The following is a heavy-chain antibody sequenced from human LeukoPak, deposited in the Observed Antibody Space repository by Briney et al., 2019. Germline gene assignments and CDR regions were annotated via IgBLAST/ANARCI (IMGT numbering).Heavy chain of an antibody. CDR3: AREGPESSGYAGYFDY. CDR2: IWYDGSNK. CDR1: GFTFSSYG. D-gene: IGHD3-22*01. J-gene: IGHJ4*02. V-gene: IGHV3-33*01. Sequence: GRSLRLSCAASGFTFSSYGMHWVRQAPGKGLEWVAVIWYDGSNKYYADSVKGRFTISRDNSKNTLYLQMNSLRVEDTAVYFCAREGPESSGYAGYFDYWGQGTLVTVSS.